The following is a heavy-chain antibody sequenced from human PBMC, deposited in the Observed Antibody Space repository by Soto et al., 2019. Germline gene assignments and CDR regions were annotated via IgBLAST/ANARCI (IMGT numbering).Heavy chain of an antibody. CDR3: ARSFYGDHGIVDY. Sequence: QVKLVQSGAEVKKPGASVKVSCKASGYTFANYAIIWVRQAPGQGLEWVGWISGYNGNTKYAQKFQGRVALTTDKSTTTGYMELRSLRSDDTALYYCARSFYGDHGIVDYWGQGSLVTVAA. D-gene: IGHD4-17*01. CDR2: ISGYNGNT. J-gene: IGHJ4*02. CDR1: GYTFANYA. V-gene: IGHV1-18*01.